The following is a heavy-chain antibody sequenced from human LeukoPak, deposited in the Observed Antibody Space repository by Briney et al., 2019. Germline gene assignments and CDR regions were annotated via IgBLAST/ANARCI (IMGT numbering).Heavy chain of an antibody. V-gene: IGHV4-59*01. CDR2: IFYGGTT. Sequence: SETLSLTCSVSGDSFTNYYWTWIRQPQGKGLEWIGNIFYGGTTNYSPSLKSRVTISIDTSKNHFSLHLISVTAADTAVYYWARGLRVEPLRTEYHFDFWGRGTLVAVSS. CDR3: ARGLRVEPLRTEYHFDF. D-gene: IGHD1-14*01. CDR1: GDSFTNYY. J-gene: IGHJ4*02.